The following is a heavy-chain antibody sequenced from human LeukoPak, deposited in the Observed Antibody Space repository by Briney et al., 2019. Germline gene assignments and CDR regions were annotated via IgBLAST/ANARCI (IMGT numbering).Heavy chain of an antibody. V-gene: IGHV4-59*01. CDR2: IYYSGST. Sequence: SETLSLTCTVSGGSISTYYWSWIRQPPGKGLEWIGYIYYSGSTKYNPSLKSRVTISVDTSKNQFSLKLSSVTAADTAVYFCAGGSTMIRGAADYWGQGTLVTVSS. CDR3: AGGSTMIRGAADY. D-gene: IGHD3-10*01. CDR1: GGSISTYY. J-gene: IGHJ4*02.